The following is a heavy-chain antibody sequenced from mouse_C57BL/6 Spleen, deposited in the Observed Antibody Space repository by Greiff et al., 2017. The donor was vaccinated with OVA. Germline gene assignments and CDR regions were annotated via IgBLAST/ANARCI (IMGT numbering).Heavy chain of an antibody. Sequence: EVKLQESGPGLVKPSQSLSLTCSVTGYSITSGYYWNWIRQFPGNKLEWMGYISYDGSNNYNPSLKNRISITRDTSKNQFFLKLNSVTTEDTATYYCAREGYYSNYDWYFDVWGTGTTVTVSS. J-gene: IGHJ1*03. V-gene: IGHV3-6*01. D-gene: IGHD2-5*01. CDR3: AREGYYSNYDWYFDV. CDR1: GYSITSGYY. CDR2: ISYDGSN.